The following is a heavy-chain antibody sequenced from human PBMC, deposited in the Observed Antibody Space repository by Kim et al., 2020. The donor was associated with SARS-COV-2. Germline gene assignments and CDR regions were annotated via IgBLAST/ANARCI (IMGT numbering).Heavy chain of an antibody. V-gene: IGHV4-39*01. CDR1: GGPIPNTHHY. CDR3: ARVSYILIH. J-gene: IGHJ1*01. CDR2: VFHSGDT. D-gene: IGHD2-2*02. Sequence: SETLSLTCIFSGGPIPNTHHYSLWIRQPPGKRLEWTGTVFHSGDTYFNSSLKTRLTMSVDTSKNQFSLGLSPVTSAHTAVDYCARVSYILIHCGQG.